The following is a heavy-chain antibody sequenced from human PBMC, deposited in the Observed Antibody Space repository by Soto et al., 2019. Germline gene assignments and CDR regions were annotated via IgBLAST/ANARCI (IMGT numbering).Heavy chain of an antibody. CDR1: GFSLSNVRMG. Sequence: QVTLKESGPVLVNPTEPLTLTCTVSGFSLSNVRMGVSWIRQPPGKALEWLAHIFSNDEKSYSTSLKSRLTISKDTSRGQVVLTMTDMDPVDTATYYCARTTIVSFLFDYWGQGTVVTVSS. CDR2: IFSNDEK. V-gene: IGHV2-26*01. D-gene: IGHD5-12*01. J-gene: IGHJ4*02. CDR3: ARTTIVSFLFDY.